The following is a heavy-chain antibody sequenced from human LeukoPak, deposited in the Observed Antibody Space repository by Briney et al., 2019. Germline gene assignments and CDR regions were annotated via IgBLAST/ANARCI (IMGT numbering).Heavy chain of an antibody. CDR2: IKTKTDGAKT. Sequence: GGSLRLSCAASGFTFIDVLMTWVRQAPGKGREWVGRIKTKTDGAKTDYAAPVKGRFTILRDDSENMLYLQMKSLKTEDTALYYCTTATELIVATIPDYWGQGTLVTVSS. CDR1: GFTFIDVL. D-gene: IGHD5-12*01. CDR3: TTATELIVATIPDY. J-gene: IGHJ4*02. V-gene: IGHV3-15*01.